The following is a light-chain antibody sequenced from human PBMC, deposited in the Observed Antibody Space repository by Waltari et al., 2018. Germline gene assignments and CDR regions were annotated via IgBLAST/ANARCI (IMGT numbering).Light chain of an antibody. CDR1: SGHSSDV. CDR3: QTGGHGTWV. V-gene: IGLV4-69*01. J-gene: IGLJ3*02. CDR2: VNRDGSH. Sequence: QLVLTQSPSASASLGASVQLTCTLTSGHSSDVIAWHQQQPKKGPRYLMKVNRDGSHIKGDDIPDRFAGSSSGAERYLSISSLQSEDEADYYGQTGGHGTWVFGGGTRLTVL.